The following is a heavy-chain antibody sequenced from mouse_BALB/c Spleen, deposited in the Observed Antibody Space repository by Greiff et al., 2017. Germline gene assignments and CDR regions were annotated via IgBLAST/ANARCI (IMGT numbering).Heavy chain of an antibody. CDR2: INSNGGST. CDR3: ARGGWDY. J-gene: IGHJ2*01. Sequence: EVKLVESGGGLVQPGGSLKLSCAASGFTFSSYGMSWVRQTPDKRLELVATINSNGGSTYYPDSVKGRFTISRDNAKNTLYLQMSSLKSEDTAMYYCARGGWDYWGQGTTLTVSS. CDR1: GFTFSSYG. V-gene: IGHV5-6-3*01. D-gene: IGHD3-2*02.